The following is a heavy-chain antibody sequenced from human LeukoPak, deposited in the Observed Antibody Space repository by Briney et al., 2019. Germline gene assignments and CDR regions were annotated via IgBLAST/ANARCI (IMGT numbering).Heavy chain of an antibody. CDR2: MNPNSGDT. CDR3: ARDARHCTSSSCYSFYLDS. V-gene: IGHV1-2*02. CDR1: GYTFTSYY. Sequence: ASVKVSCKASGYTFTSYYMHWVRQAPGQGLDWMGWMNPNSGDTKYAQKFQGRITMTRDTSISTGYMELKWLRSDDTAVYYCARDARHCTSSSCYSFYLDSWGQGTLVTVSS. D-gene: IGHD2/OR15-2a*01. J-gene: IGHJ4*02.